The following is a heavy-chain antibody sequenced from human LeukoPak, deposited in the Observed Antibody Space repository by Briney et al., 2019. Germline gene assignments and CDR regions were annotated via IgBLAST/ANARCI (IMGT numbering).Heavy chain of an antibody. CDR1: GFTFSSFV. CDR2: ISGSGEST. Sequence: GGSLRLSCAASGFTFSSFVMSWVRQAPGKGLEWVSVISGSGESTYYADSVKGRFTISRDTSKSTLSLRMNSLRAEDTAIYYCAKLAIRGVIINYFDYWGQGTLVTVS. D-gene: IGHD3-10*01. V-gene: IGHV3-23*01. CDR3: AKLAIRGVIINYFDY. J-gene: IGHJ4*02.